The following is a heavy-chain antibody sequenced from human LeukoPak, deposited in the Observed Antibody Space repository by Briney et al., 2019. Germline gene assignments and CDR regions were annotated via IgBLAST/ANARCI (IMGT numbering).Heavy chain of an antibody. CDR1: GFTFSDYY. J-gene: IGHJ4*02. CDR2: ISSSGSTI. Sequence: GGSLRLSCAASGFTFSDYYMSWIRQAPGKGPEWVSYISSSGSTIYYADSVKGRFTISRDNAKNSLYLQMNSLRAEDTAMYYCAKIPYYYGSGSSYYFDYWGQGTLVTVSS. CDR3: AKIPYYYGSGSSYYFDY. D-gene: IGHD3-10*01. V-gene: IGHV3-11*01.